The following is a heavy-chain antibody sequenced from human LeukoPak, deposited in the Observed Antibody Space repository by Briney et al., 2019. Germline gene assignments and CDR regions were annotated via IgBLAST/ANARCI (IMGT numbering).Heavy chain of an antibody. V-gene: IGHV3-74*01. CDR2: ITNDGSST. D-gene: IGHD3-3*01. CDR1: GLTFSSHW. J-gene: IGHJ4*02. Sequence: PGGSLRLSCAASGLTFSSHWMHWVRQAPGKGLVWVSRITNDGSSTTYADSVKGRFTISRDNAKNMLYLQVNSLRAEDTAVYYCAKDGYYDFWSGPSLKAYYFDYWGQGTLVTVSS. CDR3: AKDGYYDFWSGPSLKAYYFDY.